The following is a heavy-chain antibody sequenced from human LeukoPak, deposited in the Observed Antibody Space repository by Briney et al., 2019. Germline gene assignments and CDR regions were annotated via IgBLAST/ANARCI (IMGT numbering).Heavy chain of an antibody. J-gene: IGHJ4*02. CDR3: ARRHFLWVAVAGVFDY. Sequence: SETLSLTCAVSGYSISSGYYWGWIRQPPGKGLEWIGSIYHSGSTYYNPSLKSRVTISVDTSKNQFSLKLSSVTVADTAVYYCARRHFLWVAVAGVFDYWGQGTLVTVSS. V-gene: IGHV4-38-2*01. CDR1: GYSISSGYY. CDR2: IYHSGST. D-gene: IGHD6-19*01.